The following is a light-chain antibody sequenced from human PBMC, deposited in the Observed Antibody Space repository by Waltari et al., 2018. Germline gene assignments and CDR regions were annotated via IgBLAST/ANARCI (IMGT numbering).Light chain of an antibody. CDR2: WAS. CDR3: QQYYNTPIP. V-gene: IGKV4-1*01. Sequence: DIVMTQSPDSLAVSLGERATINCKSSQSVLFSSNNKNYLAWYQQKPGQPPKLLIYWASTRESGVPDRFSGSGSGTDFTLTISSLQAEDVAVYYCQQYYNTPIPFGQGTRLEIK. J-gene: IGKJ5*01. CDR1: QSVLFSSNNKNY.